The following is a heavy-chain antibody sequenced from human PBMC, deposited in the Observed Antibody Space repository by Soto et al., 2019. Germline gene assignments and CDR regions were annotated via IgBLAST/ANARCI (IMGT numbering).Heavy chain of an antibody. CDR3: ATSTVTTDY. D-gene: IGHD4-17*01. V-gene: IGHV3-21*01. Sequence: EVQLVESGGGLVKPGGSLRLSCAASGFTFSSYSMNWVRQAPGKGLEWVSSISSSSSYIYYADSVKGRFTISRDNAKNSLYLQMKSQRAEDTAVYYCATSTVTTDYWGQGTLVTVSS. CDR2: ISSSSSYI. J-gene: IGHJ4*02. CDR1: GFTFSSYS.